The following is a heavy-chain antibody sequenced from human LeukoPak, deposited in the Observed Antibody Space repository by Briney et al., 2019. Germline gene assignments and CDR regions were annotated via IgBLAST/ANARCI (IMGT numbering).Heavy chain of an antibody. V-gene: IGHV3-30*03. CDR2: ISYDGSNK. CDR1: GFTFSSYG. J-gene: IGHJ4*02. D-gene: IGHD5-18*01. Sequence: PGRSLRLSCAASGFTFSSYGMHWVRQAPGKGLEWVAVISYDGSNKYYADSVKGRFSISRDNAKNSLYLQMNSLRAEDSAVCYRATIQLWKFDYWGQGTLVTVSS. CDR3: ATIQLWKFDY.